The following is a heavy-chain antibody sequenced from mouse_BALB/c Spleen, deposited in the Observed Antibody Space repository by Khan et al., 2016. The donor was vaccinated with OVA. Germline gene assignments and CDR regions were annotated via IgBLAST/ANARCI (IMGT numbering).Heavy chain of an antibody. V-gene: IGHV5-6*01. CDR2: INSDGDYT. CDR3: ASQLTGSFAY. CDR1: GFTFSAYG. J-gene: IGHJ3*01. D-gene: IGHD4-1*01. Sequence: EVELVESGGDLVKPGGSLRLSCTASGFTFSAYGLSWVRQPPDKRLEWVATINSDGDYTYYPDTVKGRFTISRNNAENTLYLQMSSLKSEDTAIYYCASQLTGSFAYWGQGTLVTVSA.